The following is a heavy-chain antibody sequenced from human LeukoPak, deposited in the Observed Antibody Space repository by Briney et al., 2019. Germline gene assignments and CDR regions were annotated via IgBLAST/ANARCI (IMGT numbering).Heavy chain of an antibody. V-gene: IGHV3-30*02. D-gene: IGHD2-15*01. CDR2: IRYDGSNK. Sequence: GGFLRLSCAASGFTFSSYGMHWVRQAPGKGLEWVAFIRYDGSNKCYADSVKGRFTISRDNSKNTLYLQMNSLRAEDTAVYYCAKEKGLHPYYFDYWGKGTLVTVSS. CDR1: GFTFSSYG. J-gene: IGHJ4*02. CDR3: AKEKGLHPYYFDY.